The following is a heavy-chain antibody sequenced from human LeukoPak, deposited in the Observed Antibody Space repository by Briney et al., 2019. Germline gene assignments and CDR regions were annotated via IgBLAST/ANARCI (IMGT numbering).Heavy chain of an antibody. CDR1: GYTFTSYG. J-gene: IGHJ4*02. CDR2: ITPYNGNT. V-gene: IGHV1-18*04. CDR3: ARDSRNHYVDY. D-gene: IGHD3-16*01. Sequence: ASVKVSCKASGYTFTSYGISWVQQAPGQGLEWMGWITPYNGNTNYAQKLQGRVTMTTDTSTTTAYMEVRSLRSDDTAVYYCARDSRNHYVDYWGQGTLVTVSS.